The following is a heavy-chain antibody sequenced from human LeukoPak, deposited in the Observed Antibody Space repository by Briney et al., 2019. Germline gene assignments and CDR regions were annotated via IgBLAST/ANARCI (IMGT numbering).Heavy chain of an antibody. D-gene: IGHD3-3*02. CDR2: ISAYNGNT. CDR3: ARDSGHFWRGYYLMNFDY. V-gene: IGHV1-18*01. Sequence: ASVKVSCKASGYTFTSYGISWVRQAPGQGLEWMGWISAYNGNTNYAQKLQGRVTMTTDTSTSTAYMELRSLRSDDTAVYYCARDSGHFWRGYYLMNFDYWGQGTLVTVSS. J-gene: IGHJ4*02. CDR1: GYTFTSYG.